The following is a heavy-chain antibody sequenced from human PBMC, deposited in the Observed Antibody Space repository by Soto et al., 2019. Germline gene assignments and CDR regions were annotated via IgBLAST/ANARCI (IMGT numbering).Heavy chain of an antibody. D-gene: IGHD5-18*01. CDR2: IYHSGTT. CDR1: GGTIGNYY. V-gene: IGHV4-59*01. Sequence: SETLSLTCTVSGGTIGNYYWSWIRKSPGKGLEWIANIYHSGTTNYNLSLKGRVSISIDSSKNQVSLRLKSVTAADTAVYYCARGGYRTLAWFDPWGQGTLVTVSS. J-gene: IGHJ5*02. CDR3: ARGGYRTLAWFDP.